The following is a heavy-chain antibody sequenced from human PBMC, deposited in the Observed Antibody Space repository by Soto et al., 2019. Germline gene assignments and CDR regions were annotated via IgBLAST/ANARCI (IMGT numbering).Heavy chain of an antibody. CDR2: ISGNATST. V-gene: IGHV3-23*01. CDR1: GFTFSSFA. Sequence: VQLSESRGGLVQPGGSLTLSCAASGFTFSSFAMNWDRQAPRKGLEWAAVISGNATSTYYADSVKGRFTISRDNSKNTMFLQMNSLRAEDTAVYYCAKKAGIISRYGLDVLGQGTTVTVSS. CDR3: AKKAGIISRYGLDV. J-gene: IGHJ6*02.